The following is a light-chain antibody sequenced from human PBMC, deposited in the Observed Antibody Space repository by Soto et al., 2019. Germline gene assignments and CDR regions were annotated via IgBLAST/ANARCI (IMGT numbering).Light chain of an antibody. Sequence: DIQMTQSPSTLSASVGDRVTITCRASQSISSWLAWFQQKPGEAPKVLIYKASSLESGVPSRFSGSGSGTEFTLTISSLQPDDFATYYCQQYNSFPITFGQGTRLEIK. CDR1: QSISSW. J-gene: IGKJ5*01. CDR3: QQYNSFPIT. CDR2: KAS. V-gene: IGKV1-5*03.